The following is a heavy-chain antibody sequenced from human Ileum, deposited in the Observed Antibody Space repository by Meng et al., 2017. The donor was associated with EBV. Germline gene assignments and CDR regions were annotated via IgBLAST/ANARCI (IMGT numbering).Heavy chain of an antibody. J-gene: IGHJ4*02. Sequence: QVLLLEAGPGQVAPLQTLSLACAVSGRSSSGGAYHWMWIRQPPGKGLEWIGFIDYGGSTYSNPSLKSRVTMSIDTSNNQFSLRLFSVTAADTAVYYCATYEKGAAGKGYWGQGTLVTVSS. V-gene: IGHV4-30-4*01. D-gene: IGHD6-13*01. CDR1: GRSSSGGAYH. CDR3: ATYEKGAAGKGY. CDR2: IDYGGST.